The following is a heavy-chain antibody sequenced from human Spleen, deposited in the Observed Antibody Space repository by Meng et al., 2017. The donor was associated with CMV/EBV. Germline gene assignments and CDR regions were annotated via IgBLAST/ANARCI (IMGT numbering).Heavy chain of an antibody. V-gene: IGHV3-48*03. CDR1: GFTFSSFE. CDR2: ISGSGSSI. D-gene: IGHD1-7*01. J-gene: IGHJ5*01. CDR3: AKHIRGNSDS. Sequence: GESLKISCAASGFTFSSFEMNWVRQAPGKGLEWVSYISGSGSSILYADSVKGRFTISRDNAKSSLYLQMNSLRTEDTALYYCAKHIRGNSDSWGQGTLVTVSS.